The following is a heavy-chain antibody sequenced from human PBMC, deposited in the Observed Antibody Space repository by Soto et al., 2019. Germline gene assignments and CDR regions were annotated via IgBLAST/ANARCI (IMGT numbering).Heavy chain of an antibody. D-gene: IGHD3-22*01. CDR1: GFSLSTSGVG. CDR2: IYWNDDK. V-gene: IGHV2-5*01. CDR3: AHSPYYYDSSGYSYYFDY. Sequence: SGPTLVNPTQTLTLTCTFSGFSLSTSGVGVGWIRQPPGKALEWLALIYWNDDKRYSPSLKSRLTITKDTSKNQVVLTMTNMDPVDTATYYCAHSPYYYDSSGYSYYFDYWGQGTLVTVSS. J-gene: IGHJ4*02.